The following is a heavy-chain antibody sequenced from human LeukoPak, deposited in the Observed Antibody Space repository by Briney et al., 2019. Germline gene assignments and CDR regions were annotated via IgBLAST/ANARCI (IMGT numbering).Heavy chain of an antibody. J-gene: IGHJ4*02. V-gene: IGHV4-4*07. CDR3: ARDRVSAAGTIAFDY. CDR1: GGSISSYY. CDR2: IYTSGST. D-gene: IGHD6-19*01. Sequence: TSETLSLTCTVSGGSISSYYWSWIRQPAGKELEWIGRIYTSGSTNYNPSLKSRVTMSVDTSKNQFSLKLSSVTAADTAVYYCARDRVSAAGTIAFDYWGQGTLVTVSS.